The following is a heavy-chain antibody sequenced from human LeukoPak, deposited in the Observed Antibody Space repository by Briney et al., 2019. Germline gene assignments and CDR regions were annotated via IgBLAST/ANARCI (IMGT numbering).Heavy chain of an antibody. V-gene: IGHV1-46*01. Sequence: GASVKVSCKASGYTFTSYGISWVRQAPGQGLEWMGIINPSGGSTSYAQKFQGRVTMTRDMSTSTVYMELSSLRSEDTAVYYCARDRDYDFWSGSRNWFDPWGQGTLVTVSS. CDR2: INPSGGST. CDR1: GYTFTSYG. J-gene: IGHJ5*02. CDR3: ARDRDYDFWSGSRNWFDP. D-gene: IGHD3-3*01.